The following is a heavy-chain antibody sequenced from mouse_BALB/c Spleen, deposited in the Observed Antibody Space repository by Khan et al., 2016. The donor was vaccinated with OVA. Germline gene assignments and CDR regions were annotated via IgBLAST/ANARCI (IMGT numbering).Heavy chain of an antibody. Sequence: EVQLQESGPSLVKPSQTLSLTCSVTGDSITSDYWNWIRKFPGNKLEYMGYISYSGNTYYNPSLKSRISITRDTSKNQYYLQLNAVTTEDTATYYGACELRWFAYWGQGTLVTFSA. CDR2: ISYSGNT. D-gene: IGHD1-1*01. CDR3: ACELRWFAY. CDR1: GDSITSDY. J-gene: IGHJ3*01. V-gene: IGHV3-8*02.